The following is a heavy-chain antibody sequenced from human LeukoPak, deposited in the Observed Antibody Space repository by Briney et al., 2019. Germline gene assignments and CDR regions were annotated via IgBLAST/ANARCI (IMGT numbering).Heavy chain of an antibody. V-gene: IGHV4-59*01. Sequence: PSETLSLTCTVSGGSISSYYWSWIRQPPGKGLEWIGYIYYSGSTNYNPSLKSRVTISVDTSKNQFSLKLTSVTAADTAVYYCARAGSSDYLIDYWGQGTLVTVSS. J-gene: IGHJ4*02. CDR2: IYYSGST. CDR3: ARAGSSDYLIDY. CDR1: GGSISSYY. D-gene: IGHD3-22*01.